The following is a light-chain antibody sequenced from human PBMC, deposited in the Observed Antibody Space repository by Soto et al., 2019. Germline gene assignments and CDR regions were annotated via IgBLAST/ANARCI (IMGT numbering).Light chain of an antibody. CDR2: AVS. V-gene: IGKV3-20*01. J-gene: IGKJ2*01. CDR3: HQYGGSPDYT. Sequence: EIVLTQSPGTLSLSPGERATLSCRASQSVNTRFLAWYQQKPGQAPRLLIYAVSNRATGIPDRFSGSGSGTDFTLTISRLEPEDFAVYFCHQYGGSPDYTFGQGTKLQIK. CDR1: QSVNTRF.